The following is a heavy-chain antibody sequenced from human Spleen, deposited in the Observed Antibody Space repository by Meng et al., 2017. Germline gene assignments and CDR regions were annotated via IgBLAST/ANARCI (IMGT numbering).Heavy chain of an antibody. V-gene: IGHV4-34*01. J-gene: IGHJ5*02. CDR1: FGSFNGHY. Sequence: HARLQQLRAGLLKPAATLSLTCAGYFGSFNGHYWSWIRQPPGKGLEWIGEIKHSGSTNYNPSLKSRVTISVDTSKNQFSLKLSSVTAADTAVYYCARGITMVRGVILPYNWFDPWGQGTLVTVSS. CDR2: IKHSGST. CDR3: ARGITMVRGVILPYNWFDP. D-gene: IGHD3-10*01.